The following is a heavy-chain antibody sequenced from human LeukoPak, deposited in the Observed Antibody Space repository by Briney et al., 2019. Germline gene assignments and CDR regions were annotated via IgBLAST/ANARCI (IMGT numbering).Heavy chain of an antibody. J-gene: IGHJ4*02. Sequence: GESLKISCTGTGYNFASFWIGWVRQMPGKGLEWMGVVYPANSDTKYSPSFQGQVSMSADKAITTAYLQWRSLKASDSAIYYCAAVPRYDSSSVYWGQGTLVSVSS. D-gene: IGHD6-6*01. CDR1: GYNFASFW. CDR3: AAVPRYDSSSVY. CDR2: VYPANSDT. V-gene: IGHV5-51*01.